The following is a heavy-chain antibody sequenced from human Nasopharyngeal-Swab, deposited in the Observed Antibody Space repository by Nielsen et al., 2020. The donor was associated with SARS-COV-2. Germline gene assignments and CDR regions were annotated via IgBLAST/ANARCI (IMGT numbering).Heavy chain of an antibody. CDR3: VKDLRGNYAFDI. V-gene: IGHV3-64D*06. J-gene: IGHJ3*02. Sequence: ESLKISCSASGFTFSIYAMHWVRQAPGKGLESVSTINDYEDRLYYADSVKGRFTISRDNSKNTLYLQMSSLSAEDTAVYWCVKDLRGNYAFDIWGQGTMVTVSS. CDR2: INDYEDRL. D-gene: IGHD1-7*01. CDR1: GFTFSIYA.